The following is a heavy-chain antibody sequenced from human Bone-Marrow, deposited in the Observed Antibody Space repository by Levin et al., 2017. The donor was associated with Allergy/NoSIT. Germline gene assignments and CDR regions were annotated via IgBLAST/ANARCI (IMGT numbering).Heavy chain of an antibody. J-gene: IGHJ3*02. CDR3: ARGRASAFDI. CDR2: TYYESKWYH. V-gene: IGHV6-1*01. Sequence: SQTLSLTCVISGDRVSSTGVAWNWIRQSPSRGLEWLGRTYYESKWYHDYAASVKSRLTVDPDTSQNQFSLRLNSVTPEDTAVYYCARGRASAFDIWGQGTVVTVSS. D-gene: IGHD3-10*01. CDR1: GDRVSSTGVA.